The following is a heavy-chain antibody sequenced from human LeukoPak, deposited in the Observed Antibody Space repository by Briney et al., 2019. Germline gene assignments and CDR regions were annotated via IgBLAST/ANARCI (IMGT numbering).Heavy chain of an antibody. Sequence: SETLSLTCTVSGVSLSSYYWSCIRHPPGERVECIGYIYYSGSTNYNPSLKSRVTISVDTSKNQFSLKLSSVTAADTAVYYCAAGGAAMVIRGAFDIWGQGTMVTVSS. V-gene: IGHV4-59*08. CDR1: GVSLSSYY. CDR3: AAGGAAMVIRGAFDI. J-gene: IGHJ3*02. CDR2: IYYSGST. D-gene: IGHD5-18*01.